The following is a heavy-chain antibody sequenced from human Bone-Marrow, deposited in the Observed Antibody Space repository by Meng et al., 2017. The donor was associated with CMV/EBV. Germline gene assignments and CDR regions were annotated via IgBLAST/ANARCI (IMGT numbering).Heavy chain of an antibody. Sequence: ETLSLTCTVSGGSISSSSYYWGWVRQAPGKGLEWVSSISSSSSYIYYADSVKGRFTISRDNAKNSLYLQMNSLRAEDTAVYYCARDGTGTDQYQLHSYFDYWGQGTLVTVSS. CDR1: GGSISSSSYY. V-gene: IGHV3-21*01. CDR2: ISSSSSYI. D-gene: IGHD2-2*01. CDR3: ARDGTGTDQYQLHSYFDY. J-gene: IGHJ4*02.